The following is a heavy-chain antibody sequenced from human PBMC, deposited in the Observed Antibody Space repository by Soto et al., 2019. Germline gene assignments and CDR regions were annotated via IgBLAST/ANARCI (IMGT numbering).Heavy chain of an antibody. CDR3: ARDLAVGLVDY. Sequence: QVQLVQSGAEVKKPGASATVSCTASGYTFTSYGISGVRQAPGQGLEWMGWISAYNGNTKYAQKLQGRVTMTTDTSTSTAYMELRSLRSDDTAVYYCARDLAVGLVDYWGQGTLVTVSS. CDR2: ISAYNGNT. D-gene: IGHD6-19*01. CDR1: GYTFTSYG. V-gene: IGHV1-18*01. J-gene: IGHJ4*02.